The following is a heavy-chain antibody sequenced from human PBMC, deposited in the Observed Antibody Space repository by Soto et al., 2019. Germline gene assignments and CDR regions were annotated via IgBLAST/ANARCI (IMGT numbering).Heavy chain of an antibody. CDR2: IKSNSGGT. J-gene: IGHJ6*02. D-gene: IGHD1-1*01. Sequence: QVELVQSGAEVRKPGASVKVSCKASRNSFIDYYIHWVRQAPGQGLEWMGWIKSNSGGTKYAQMVQGRVTMTRDTSISTIYRELSRLKSDDTAVYYCAREDYNWNDYYYYGMDVWGQGTTVIVSS. V-gene: IGHV1-2*02. CDR3: AREDYNWNDYYYYGMDV. CDR1: RNSFIDYY.